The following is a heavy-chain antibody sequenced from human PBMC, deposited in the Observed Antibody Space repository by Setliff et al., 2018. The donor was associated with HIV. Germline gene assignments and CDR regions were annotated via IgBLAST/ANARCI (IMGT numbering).Heavy chain of an antibody. CDR3: ASLAG. CDR1: GFTFSSYD. Sequence: PGGSLRLSCEASGFTFSSYDMTWVRQAPGKGLEWVSSITGSGGSTYYADSLKGRFTISRDNAKNSLFLQMNSLRVDDTALYYCASLAGWGQGTLVTVSS. V-gene: IGHV3-23*01. J-gene: IGHJ4*02. CDR2: ITGSGGST.